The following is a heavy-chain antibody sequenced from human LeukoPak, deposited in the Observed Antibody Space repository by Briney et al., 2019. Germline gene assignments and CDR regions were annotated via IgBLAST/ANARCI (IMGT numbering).Heavy chain of an antibody. CDR2: INPNSGGT. D-gene: IGHD1-26*01. CDR1: GYKFTGYY. V-gene: IGHV1-2*02. CDR3: AREWELLRKYLYH. Sequence: ASVKVSCKASGYKFTGYYLHWVRQAPGQGLDWMGWINPNSGGTTYAQNFKGRVTMTWDTSISTAYMELSRLRSDDTAVYYVAREWELLRKYLYHWGQGTLVTVSS. J-gene: IGHJ1*01.